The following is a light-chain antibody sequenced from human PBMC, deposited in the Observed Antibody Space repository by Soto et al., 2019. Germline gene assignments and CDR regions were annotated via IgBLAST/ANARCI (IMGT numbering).Light chain of an antibody. Sequence: EIVMTQSPAARSVSPAERSTLSCRASQNVLSNLAWYQQKPGQAPRLLIYGASSRATGIPARFSGSGSGTDFTLTISSLEPEDFAIYYCQQRSNWPKAFGHGTKVDIK. V-gene: IGKV3-11*01. CDR2: GAS. J-gene: IGKJ1*01. CDR3: QQRSNWPKA. CDR1: QNVLSN.